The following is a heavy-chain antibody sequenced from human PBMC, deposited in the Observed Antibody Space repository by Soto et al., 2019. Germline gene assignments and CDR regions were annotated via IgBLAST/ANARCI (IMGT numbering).Heavy chain of an antibody. V-gene: IGHV1-3*01. CDR3: ARDHYDFWSGYYFDS. Sequence: QVQLVQSGTEVQMPGASVNISCKASGYTFSLYEIHWVRQAPGQSLEWMGHIKPGNGETTLSQKFQGRVTITRDTSASTVYMEVSSLTSEDTAVYYCARDHYDFWSGYYFDSWGQGTLLTVSS. CDR2: IKPGNGET. J-gene: IGHJ4*02. D-gene: IGHD3-3*01. CDR1: GYTFSLYE.